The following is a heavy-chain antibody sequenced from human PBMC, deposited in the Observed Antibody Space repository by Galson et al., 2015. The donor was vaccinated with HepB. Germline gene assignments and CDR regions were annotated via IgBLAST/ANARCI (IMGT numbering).Heavy chain of an antibody. V-gene: IGHV5-10-1*01. Sequence: QSGAEVKKPGESLRISCKGSGYSFTTYWISWVRQMPGKGLEWMGRIDPSDSYTKYSPSFQGHVTISADKSISTAYLQWSSLKASDTAIYYCARHPGYTYGHHYCCQGTLCTVSP. CDR3: ARHPGYTYGHHY. J-gene: IGHJ4*02. CDR2: IDPSDSYT. CDR1: GYSFTTYW. D-gene: IGHD5-18*01.